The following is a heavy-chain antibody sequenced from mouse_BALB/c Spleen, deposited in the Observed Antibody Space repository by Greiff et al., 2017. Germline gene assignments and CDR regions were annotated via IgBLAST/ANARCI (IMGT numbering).Heavy chain of an antibody. D-gene: IGHD2-4*01. CDR2: IWSDGST. V-gene: IGHV2-6-2*01. CDR1: GFSFTSYG. J-gene: IGHJ4*01. Sequence: VKLMESGPDLVAPSQSLSITCTVSGFSFTSYGVHWVRQPPGKGLEWLVVIWSDGSTTYNSALKSRLSISKDNSKSQVFLKMNSLQTDDTAMYYCARHDYDRAMDDWGQGTSVTVSS. CDR3: ARHDYDRAMDD.